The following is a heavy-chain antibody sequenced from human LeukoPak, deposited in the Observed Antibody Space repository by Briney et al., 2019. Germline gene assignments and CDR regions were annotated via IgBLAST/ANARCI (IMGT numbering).Heavy chain of an antibody. D-gene: IGHD5/OR15-5a*01. V-gene: IGHV4-59*12. CDR2: IYYSGST. CDR3: ARDLESVGGYYYYGMDV. J-gene: IGHJ6*02. CDR1: GGSISSYY. Sequence: SETLSLTCTVSGGSISSYYWSWIRQPPGKGLEWIGYIYYSGSTNYNPSLKSRVTISVDTSKNQFSLKLSSVTAADTAVYYCARDLESVGGYYYYGMDVWGQGTTVTVSS.